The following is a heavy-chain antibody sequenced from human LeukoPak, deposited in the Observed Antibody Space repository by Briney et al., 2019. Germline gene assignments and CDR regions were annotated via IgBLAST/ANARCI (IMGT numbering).Heavy chain of an antibody. V-gene: IGHV3-74*01. CDR1: GFTFSKYW. CDR2: INTDGTVT. D-gene: IGHD6-19*01. J-gene: IGHJ4*02. CDR3: ATKQWLAPPPDS. Sequence: GGSLTLSCAASGFTFSKYWMLWVRQAPGKGLESVSRINTDGTVTTYADSVKGRFTVSRDNADNTMFLQMNSVRNKDTAVYYCATKQWLAPPPDSWGQGTPVTVSS.